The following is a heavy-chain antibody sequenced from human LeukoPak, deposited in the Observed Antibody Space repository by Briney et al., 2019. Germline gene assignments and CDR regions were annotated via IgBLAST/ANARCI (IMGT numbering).Heavy chain of an antibody. V-gene: IGHV1-24*01. Sequence: GASVKVSCKVSGYTLTELSMHWVRQAPGKGLEWMGGFDPEDGETIYAQKFQGRVTMTEDTSTDTAYMELSSLRSEDTAVYYCATGPMPTYYYDSSGYLFDYWGQGTLVTVSS. J-gene: IGHJ4*02. D-gene: IGHD3-22*01. CDR2: FDPEDGET. CDR3: ATGPMPTYYYDSSGYLFDY. CDR1: GYTLTELS.